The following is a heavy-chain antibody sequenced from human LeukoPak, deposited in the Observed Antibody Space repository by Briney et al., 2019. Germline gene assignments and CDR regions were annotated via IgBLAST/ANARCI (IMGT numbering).Heavy chain of an antibody. Sequence: PGGSLRLSCAASGFTFSSYGMSWVRQAPGKGLEWVSAISGSGGSTYYADSVKGRFTISRDNSKSTLYLQMNSLRAEDTAVYYCAKSVDRIGEADYWGQGTLVTVSS. J-gene: IGHJ4*02. V-gene: IGHV3-23*01. D-gene: IGHD1-14*01. CDR1: GFTFSSYG. CDR3: AKSVDRIGEADY. CDR2: ISGSGGST.